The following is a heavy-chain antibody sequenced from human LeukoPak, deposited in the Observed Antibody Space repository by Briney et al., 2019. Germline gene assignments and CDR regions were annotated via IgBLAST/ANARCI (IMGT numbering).Heavy chain of an antibody. CDR2: IYYSGST. J-gene: IGHJ4*02. CDR1: GYSSSNGYY. CDR3: ARRAGYYFDY. D-gene: IGHD6-13*01. Sequence: ASETLSLTCAVSGYSSSNGYYWGWIRQPPGKGLEWIGYIYYSGSTNYNPSLKSRVTISVDTSKNQFSLKLSSVTAADTAVYYCARRAGYYFDYWGQGTLVTVSS. V-gene: IGHV4-59*13.